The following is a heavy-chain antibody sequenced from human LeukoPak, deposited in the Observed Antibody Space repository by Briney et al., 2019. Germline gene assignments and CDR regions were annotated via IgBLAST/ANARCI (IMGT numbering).Heavy chain of an antibody. CDR1: GYTFTIYG. CDR2: ISAYNGNT. CDR3: ARGRRGFDAFDI. J-gene: IGHJ3*02. D-gene: IGHD3-10*01. V-gene: IGHV1-18*01. Sequence: ASVNVSCKSSGYTFTIYGISWVRQAPGQGLEWMGWISAYNGNTNYAQKLQGRVTMTTDTSTSTAYMELRSLRSDDTAVYYCARGRRGFDAFDIWGQGTMVTVSS.